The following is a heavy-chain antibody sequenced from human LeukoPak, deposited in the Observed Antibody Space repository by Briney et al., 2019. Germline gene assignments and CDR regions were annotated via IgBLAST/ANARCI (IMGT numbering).Heavy chain of an antibody. Sequence: GESLKISCKGSGYSFTSYWIGWVRQMPGKGLEWVGMIYPGDSDTRYSPSFQGQVTISADKSISTAYLQWSSLKAPDAAMYYCARHACSSTSCYSVYFDYWGQGTLVTVSS. D-gene: IGHD2-2*01. CDR1: GYSFTSYW. CDR3: ARHACSSTSCYSVYFDY. J-gene: IGHJ4*02. V-gene: IGHV5-51*01. CDR2: IYPGDSDT.